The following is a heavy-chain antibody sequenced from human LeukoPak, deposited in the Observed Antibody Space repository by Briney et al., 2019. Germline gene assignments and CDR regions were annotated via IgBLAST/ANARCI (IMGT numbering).Heavy chain of an antibody. Sequence: PSETLSLTCTVSGVSISSGSYYWGWIRQPPGKGLEWIGSAYYSGNTYYNPSLKSRVTISVDTSKNQFSLKVTSVTAADTAVYYCARLGAAALNYFEYWGQGSLVTVSS. D-gene: IGHD6-13*01. CDR1: GVSISSGSYY. V-gene: IGHV4-39*01. CDR3: ARLGAAALNYFEY. J-gene: IGHJ4*02. CDR2: AYYSGNT.